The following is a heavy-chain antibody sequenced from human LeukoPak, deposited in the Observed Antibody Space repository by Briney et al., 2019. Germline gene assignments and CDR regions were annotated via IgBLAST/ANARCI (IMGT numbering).Heavy chain of an antibody. Sequence: PSETLSLTCTVSGGSISSYYWSWIRQPPGKGLEWIGYIYYSGSTNYNPSLKSRVTISVDTSKNQFSLKLSSVTAADTAVYYCARGRVGATPFVYWGQGTLVTVSS. CDR3: ARGRVGATPFVY. CDR2: IYYSGST. V-gene: IGHV4-59*01. CDR1: GGSISSYY. J-gene: IGHJ4*02. D-gene: IGHD1-26*01.